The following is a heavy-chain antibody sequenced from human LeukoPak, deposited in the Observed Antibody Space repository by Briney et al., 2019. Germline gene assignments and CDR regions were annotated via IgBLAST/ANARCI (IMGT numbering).Heavy chain of an antibody. V-gene: IGHV3-48*02. CDR1: GFTFSSYS. CDR2: ISSSSSTI. D-gene: IGHD1-26*01. Sequence: GGSLRLSCAASGFTFSSYSMYWVRQAPGKGLEWVSYISSSSSTIYYADSVKGRFTISRDNAKNSLYLQMNSLRDEDTAVYYCASGGWELVSWGAFDIWGQGTMVTVSS. CDR3: ASGGWELVSWGAFDI. J-gene: IGHJ3*02.